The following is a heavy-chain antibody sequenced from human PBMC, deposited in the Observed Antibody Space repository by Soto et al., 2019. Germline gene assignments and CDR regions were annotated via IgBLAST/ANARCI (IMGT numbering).Heavy chain of an antibody. CDR3: ARARDFRYSNYGTHGMDV. CDR2: IIPIFGTA. V-gene: IGHV1-69*01. D-gene: IGHD4-4*01. CDR1: GGTFSSYA. J-gene: IGHJ6*02. Sequence: QVQLVQSGAEVKKPGSSVKVSCKASGGTFSSYAISWVRQAPGQGLEWMGGIIPIFGTANYAQKFQGRVTITADESTRTAYMELSSLRSEDTAVYYCARARDFRYSNYGTHGMDVWGQGTTVTVSS.